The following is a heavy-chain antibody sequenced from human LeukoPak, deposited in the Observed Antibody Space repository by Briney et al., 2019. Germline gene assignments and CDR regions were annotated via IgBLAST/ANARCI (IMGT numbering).Heavy chain of an antibody. Sequence: ASVKVSCKASGYTFIGYYLHWVRQAPGQGLEWMGWINPNSGGTNYSQRFQGRVTMTRDTSITTAYMELSSLRSDDTAVYYCARADMLGTPFVFAYWGQGTLVTVSS. CDR1: GYTFIGYY. J-gene: IGHJ4*02. V-gene: IGHV1-2*02. CDR3: ARADMLGTPFVFAY. CDR2: INPNSGGT. D-gene: IGHD1-14*01.